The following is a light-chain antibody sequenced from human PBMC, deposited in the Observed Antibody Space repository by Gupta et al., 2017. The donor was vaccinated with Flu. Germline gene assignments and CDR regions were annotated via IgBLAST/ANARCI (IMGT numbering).Light chain of an antibody. Sequence: DKVNLTCLDSQDNDFCLGWYQQKSGRAPNLLIYEASSLRSGVPQRFRGSGSDTDFTLTISGLQPEDFATYYCQQSYSFPRTFGQGTKVEMK. CDR3: QQSYSFPRT. CDR2: EAS. CDR1: QDNDFC. V-gene: IGKV1-12*01. J-gene: IGKJ1*01.